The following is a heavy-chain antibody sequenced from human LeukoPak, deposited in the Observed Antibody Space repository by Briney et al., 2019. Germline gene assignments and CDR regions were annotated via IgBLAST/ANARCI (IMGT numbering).Heavy chain of an antibody. CDR3: ATSESQTRFDY. J-gene: IGHJ4*02. CDR1: GYSFTIYW. Sequence: GESLKISCKGSGYSFTIYWIGWVRQMPGKGLEWMGIIYPGDSDTRYSPSFQGQVTISADKYISTAYLQWRSLKASDTAMYYCATSESQTRFDYWGQGTLVTASS. CDR2: IYPGDSDT. D-gene: IGHD1/OR15-1a*01. V-gene: IGHV5-51*01.